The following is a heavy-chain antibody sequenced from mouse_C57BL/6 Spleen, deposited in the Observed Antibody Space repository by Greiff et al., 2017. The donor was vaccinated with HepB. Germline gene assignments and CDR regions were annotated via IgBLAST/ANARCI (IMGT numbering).Heavy chain of an antibody. J-gene: IGHJ2*01. CDR1: GFTFSDYG. CDR3: AGGPKDY. V-gene: IGHV5-17*01. Sequence: EVKLLEPGGGLVKPGGSLKLSCAASGFTFSDYGMHWVRQAPEKGLEWVAYISSGSSNIYYADTVKGRFTITRDNAKNTLFLQMTSLRSEDTAMYYCAGGPKDYWGQGTTLTVSS. CDR2: ISSGSSNI.